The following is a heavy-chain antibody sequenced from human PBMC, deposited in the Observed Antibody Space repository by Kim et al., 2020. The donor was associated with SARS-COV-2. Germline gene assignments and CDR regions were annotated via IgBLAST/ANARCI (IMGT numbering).Heavy chain of an antibody. Sequence: GGSLRLSCSASGFTFSSYAMHWVRQAPGKGLEYVSAISSNGGSTYYADSVKGRFTISRDNSKNTLYLQMSSLRAEDTAVYYCVKVVGQSAWDILTGYYYFDYWGQGTLVTVSS. CDR3: VKVVGQSAWDILTGYYYFDY. J-gene: IGHJ4*02. CDR1: GFTFSSYA. CDR2: ISSNGGST. D-gene: IGHD3-9*01. V-gene: IGHV3-64D*06.